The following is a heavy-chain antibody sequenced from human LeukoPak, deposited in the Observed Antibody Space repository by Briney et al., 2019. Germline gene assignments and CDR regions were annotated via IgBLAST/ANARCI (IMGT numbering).Heavy chain of an antibody. Sequence: MASETLSLTCTVSGGSISSHYWSWIRQPPGKGLEWIGCIYYSGNTNYNPSLESRVTISVDTSKIQFSLKLTSVTAADTAVYYCARHQLRGFLDDNWGQGTLVTVSS. V-gene: IGHV4-59*08. D-gene: IGHD3-10*01. CDR1: GGSISSHY. CDR2: IYYSGNT. CDR3: ARHQLRGFLDDN. J-gene: IGHJ4*02.